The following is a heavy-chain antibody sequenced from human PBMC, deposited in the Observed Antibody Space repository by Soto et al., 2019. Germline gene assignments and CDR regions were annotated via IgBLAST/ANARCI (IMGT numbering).Heavy chain of an antibody. CDR3: ARSHSSSQWGVDY. CDR1: GGTFSNYA. CDR2: IIPIFPTA. V-gene: IGHV1-69*01. J-gene: IGHJ4*02. D-gene: IGHD6-6*01. Sequence: QVHLVQSGAEVKKPGSSVKVSCRASGGTFSNYAINWVRQARGQGLEWMGGIIPIFPTANYALKFQPRVTITADESTSTTYMELSSLRSEDTAIYYCARSHSSSQWGVDYWGQGTLVNVSS.